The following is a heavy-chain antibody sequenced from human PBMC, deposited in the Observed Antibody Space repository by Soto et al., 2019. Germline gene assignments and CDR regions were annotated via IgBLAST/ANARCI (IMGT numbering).Heavy chain of an antibody. CDR2: IIPIFGTA. V-gene: IGHV1-69*01. J-gene: IGHJ3*02. Sequence: QVQLVQSGAEVNKPGSSVKVSCKASVCTFSSYAISWVRQAPGQGLEWMGGIIPIFGTANYAQKFQCRVTITADESKSTAYMELSSLRSEDTAVYYCARSFPERWLQQVRNAFDIWGQGTMVTVSS. D-gene: IGHD5-12*01. CDR1: VCTFSSYA. CDR3: ARSFPERWLQQVRNAFDI.